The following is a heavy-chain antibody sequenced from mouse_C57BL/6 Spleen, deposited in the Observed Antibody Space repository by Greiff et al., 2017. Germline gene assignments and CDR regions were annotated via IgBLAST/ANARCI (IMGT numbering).Heavy chain of an antibody. CDR2: IYPSDSET. V-gene: IGHV1-61*01. J-gene: IGHJ3*01. CDR3: ARKLIYYDYDGGFSD. D-gene: IGHD2-4*01. CDR1: GYTFTSYW. Sequence: QVQLQQPGAELVRPGSSVKLSCKASGYTFTSYWMDWVKQRPGQGLEWIGNIYPSDSETHYNQKFKDKATLTVDKSSSTAYMQLSSLTSEDSAVYYCARKLIYYDYDGGFSDWGQGTLVTVSA.